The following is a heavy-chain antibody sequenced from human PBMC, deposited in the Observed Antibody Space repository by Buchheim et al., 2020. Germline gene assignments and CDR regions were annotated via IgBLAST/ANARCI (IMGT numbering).Heavy chain of an antibody. Sequence: QVQLVESGGGVVQPGRSLRLSCAASGFTFSSYGMHWVRQAPGKGLEWVAVISYDGSNKYYADSVKGRFTISRDNSKNTLYLQMNSLRAEDTAVYYCAREEVGSSSWYGYYYGMDVWGQGTT. V-gene: IGHV3-30*03. J-gene: IGHJ6*02. CDR2: ISYDGSNK. D-gene: IGHD6-13*01. CDR3: AREEVGSSSWYGYYYGMDV. CDR1: GFTFSSYG.